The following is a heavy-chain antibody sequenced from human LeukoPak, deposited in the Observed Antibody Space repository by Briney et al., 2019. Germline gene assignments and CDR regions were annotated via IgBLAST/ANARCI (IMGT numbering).Heavy chain of an antibody. V-gene: IGHV3-7*01. Sequence: GGSLRLSCAVSGFTFTSYWMSWVRQAPGKGLEWVANINEDGSYKFHADSVKGRLTISRDNSKNSLYLQMSSLRADDTAVYYCARDATRGGDNDYWGQGTRVIVSS. CDR2: INEDGSYK. CDR3: ARDATRGGDNDY. J-gene: IGHJ4*02. CDR1: GFTFTSYW. D-gene: IGHD2-21*02.